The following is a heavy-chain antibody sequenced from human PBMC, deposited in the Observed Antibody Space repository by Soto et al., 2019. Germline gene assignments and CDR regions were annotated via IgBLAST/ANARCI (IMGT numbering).Heavy chain of an antibody. Sequence: GGSLRLSCAASGFTFSSYSMNWVRQAPGKGLEWVSSISSSSYIYYADSVKGRFTISRDNAKDSLYLQMNSLRAEDTAVYYCARDSHIIAAYDYWGQGTLVTVSS. V-gene: IGHV3-21*01. CDR1: GFTFSSYS. D-gene: IGHD6-13*01. CDR3: ARDSHIIAAYDY. CDR2: ISSSSYI. J-gene: IGHJ4*02.